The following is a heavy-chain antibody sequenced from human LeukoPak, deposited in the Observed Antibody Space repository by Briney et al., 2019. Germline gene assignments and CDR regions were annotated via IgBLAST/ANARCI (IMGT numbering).Heavy chain of an antibody. J-gene: IGHJ5*02. CDR1: GYSFTSYW. CDR3: ARRTAYYYDSSSYSNWFDP. CDR2: IYPGDSDT. V-gene: IGHV5-51*01. Sequence: GESLKISCKGSGYSFTSYWIGWVRQMPGKGLEWMGIIYPGDSDTRYSPSFQGQVTISADKSISTAYLQWSSLKASDTAMYYCARRTAYYYDSSSYSNWFDPWGQGTLVTVSS. D-gene: IGHD3-22*01.